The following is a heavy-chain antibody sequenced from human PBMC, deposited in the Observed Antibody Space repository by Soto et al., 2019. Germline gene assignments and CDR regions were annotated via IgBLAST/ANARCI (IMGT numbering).Heavy chain of an antibody. CDR2: IFNDGSGK. J-gene: IGHJ6*02. CDR1: GFTFSSYG. V-gene: IGHV3-30*18. D-gene: IGHD5-12*01. Sequence: QVQLVESGGGVVQPGRSLRLSCAASGFTFSSYGMHWVRRAPGKGLDWVAVIFNDGSGKHYTDSVKGRFTISRDNSKNTLFLQMDSLTTEDTAVYYCAKDQSVGLHQDCGMDVWGQGTTVTVSS. CDR3: AKDQSVGLHQDCGMDV.